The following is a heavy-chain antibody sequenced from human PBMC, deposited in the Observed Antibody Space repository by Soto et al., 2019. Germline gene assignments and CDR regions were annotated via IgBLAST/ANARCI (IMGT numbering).Heavy chain of an antibody. CDR2: ISAYNVNR. V-gene: IGHV1-18*04. D-gene: IGHD3-16*01. CDR1: GYPFTSHC. CDR3: ADTVDRFGYGMDG. Sequence: GSLQVSCKASGYPFTSHCISWVRQAPGQGLEWMGWISAYNVNRKYAQKFQGRVTMTTDTSTSTAYMELSSLRSEDTAVYYCADTVDRFGYGMDGWGQGKKVTVFS. J-gene: IGHJ6*02.